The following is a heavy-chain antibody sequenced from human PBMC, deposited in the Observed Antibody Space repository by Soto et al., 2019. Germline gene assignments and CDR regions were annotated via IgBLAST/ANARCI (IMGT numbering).Heavy chain of an antibody. CDR2: VNQDGSKK. Sequence: EVQLMESGGGLVQPGGSWRLSFAASGFTLSTYWMDWVRQTPGKGLEWVANVNQDGSKKNYVDSVKGRFTISRDNAKNSLYLQMSSLTAEDSALYYCSRSLNSWGQGTLVTVSS. CDR3: SRSLNS. J-gene: IGHJ4*02. CDR1: GFTLSTYW. V-gene: IGHV3-7*01.